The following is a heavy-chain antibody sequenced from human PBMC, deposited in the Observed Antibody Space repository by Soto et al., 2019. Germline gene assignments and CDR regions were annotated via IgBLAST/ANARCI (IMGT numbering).Heavy chain of an antibody. J-gene: IGHJ5*02. CDR2: FDPEDGET. CDR3: ATGGSIAAAGTLEWFDP. V-gene: IGHV1-24*01. CDR1: GYTLTELS. Sequence: GASVKVSCKVSGYTLTELSMHWVRQAPGKGLEWMGGFDPEDGETIYAQKFQGRVTMTEDTSTDTAYMELSSLRSEDAAVYYCATGGSIAAAGTLEWFDPWGQGTLVTVSS. D-gene: IGHD6-13*01.